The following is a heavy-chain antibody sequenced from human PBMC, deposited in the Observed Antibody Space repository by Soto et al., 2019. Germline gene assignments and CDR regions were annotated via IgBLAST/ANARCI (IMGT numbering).Heavy chain of an antibody. CDR3: ARDKGHCDNTGCQRNYFDP. CDR1: GYTFTSDG. J-gene: IGHJ5*02. CDR2: INTHSGDT. Sequence: QVQLVQSGAEVKNPGASVKVSCETSGYTFTSDGISWVRQAPGQGLEWMGWINTHSGDTNFAQKFQDRDTMTTDPPTSTVYMEVRSLGSDDTAIYYCARDKGHCDNTGCQRNYFDPWGQGTLVTVSS. D-gene: IGHD2-21*01. V-gene: IGHV1-18*04.